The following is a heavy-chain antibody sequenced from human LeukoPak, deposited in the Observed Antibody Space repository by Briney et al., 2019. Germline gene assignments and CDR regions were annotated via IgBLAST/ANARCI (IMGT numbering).Heavy chain of an antibody. CDR1: GFTFDDYA. Sequence: GGSLRLSCAAPGFTFDDYAMHWVRQAPGKGLEWVSGISWNSGSIMYADSVKGRFTISRDNAKDSLYLQMNSLRAEDMALYYCAKDIYGGNSFAWNFDYWGQGTLVTVSS. CDR3: AKDIYGGNSFAWNFDY. CDR2: ISWNSGSI. V-gene: IGHV3-9*03. J-gene: IGHJ4*02. D-gene: IGHD4-23*01.